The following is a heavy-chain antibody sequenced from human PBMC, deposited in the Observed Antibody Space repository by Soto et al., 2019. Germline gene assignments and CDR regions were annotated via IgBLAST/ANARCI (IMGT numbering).Heavy chain of an antibody. Sequence: SQTLSLTCAISGDSVSSNSAVWNWIRQSPSRGLEWLGRTYYRSKWNNDYAVSVKSRITINPDTSKNQFSLQLNSVTPEDTSVYYCGREEVGAFGVWGQGTTVTVSS. CDR1: GDSVSSNSAV. CDR2: TYYRSKWNN. D-gene: IGHD1-26*01. CDR3: GREEVGAFGV. J-gene: IGHJ6*02. V-gene: IGHV6-1*01.